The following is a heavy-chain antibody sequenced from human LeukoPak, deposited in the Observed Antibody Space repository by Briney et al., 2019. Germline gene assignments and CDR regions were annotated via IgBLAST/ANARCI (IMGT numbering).Heavy chain of an antibody. Sequence: GGSLRLSCAASGFTFSSYAMSWVRQAPGKGLEWVSAISGSGGSTYYADSVKGRFTISRDNSKNTLYLQMNSLRAEDTAVYYCARDGYYYDSSGPLDYWGQGTLVTVSS. CDR3: ARDGYYYDSSGPLDY. J-gene: IGHJ4*02. D-gene: IGHD3-22*01. V-gene: IGHV3-23*01. CDR2: ISGSGGST. CDR1: GFTFSSYA.